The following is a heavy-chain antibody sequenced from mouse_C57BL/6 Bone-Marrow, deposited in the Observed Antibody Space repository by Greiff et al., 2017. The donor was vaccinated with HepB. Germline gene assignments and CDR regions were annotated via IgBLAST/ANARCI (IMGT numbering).Heavy chain of an antibody. Sequence: EVHLVESGGGLVKPGGSLKLSCAASGFTFSDYGMHWVRQAPEKGLEWVAYISSGSSTIYYADTVKGRFTISRDNAKNTLFLQMTSLRSEDTAMYYCARPYYYGSKDYFDYWGQGTTLTVSS. J-gene: IGHJ2*01. CDR1: GFTFSDYG. D-gene: IGHD1-1*01. CDR3: ARPYYYGSKDYFDY. CDR2: ISSGSSTI. V-gene: IGHV5-17*01.